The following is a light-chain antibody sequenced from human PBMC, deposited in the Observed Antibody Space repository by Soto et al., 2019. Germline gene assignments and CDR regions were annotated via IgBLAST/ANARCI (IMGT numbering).Light chain of an antibody. CDR1: QSVSSY. J-gene: IGKJ4*01. V-gene: IGKV3-11*01. CDR3: QQRSNCPPSLG. CDR2: DAS. Sequence: EIVLTQSPATLSLSPGERATLSCRASQSVSSYLAWYQQKPGQAPRLLIYDASNRATGIPARFSGSGSGTDFTLTISSLEPEVFAVYYCQQRSNCPPSLGFGGGTKVEIK.